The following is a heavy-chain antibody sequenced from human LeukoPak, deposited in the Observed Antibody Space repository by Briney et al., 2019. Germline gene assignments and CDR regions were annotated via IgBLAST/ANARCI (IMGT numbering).Heavy chain of an antibody. V-gene: IGHV4-34*01. J-gene: IGHJ4*02. CDR2: INHSGST. CDR3: ARELYGLGNC. CDR1: GGSFSGYY. D-gene: IGHD3-10*01. Sequence: SETLSLTCAVYGGSFSGYYWSWIRQPPGKGLEWIGEINHSGSTNYNPSLKSRVTISVDTSKNQFSLKLSSVTAADTAVYYCARELYGLGNCWGQGTLVTVSS.